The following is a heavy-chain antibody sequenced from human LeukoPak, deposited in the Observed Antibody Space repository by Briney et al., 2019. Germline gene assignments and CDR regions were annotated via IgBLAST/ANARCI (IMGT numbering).Heavy chain of an antibody. J-gene: IGHJ6*03. CDR2: INPNSGDT. CDR3: SRDFGEPTGYYMDV. D-gene: IGHD3-3*01. V-gene: IGHV1-2*02. Sequence: ASVKVSCMASGYTFTGYYMHWVRQAPGQGLEWMGWINPNSGDTNYAQKFQGRVTMTRDTSISTAYMELSSLRSDDTAVYYCSRDFGEPTGYYMDVWGKGTTVTVSS. CDR1: GYTFTGYY.